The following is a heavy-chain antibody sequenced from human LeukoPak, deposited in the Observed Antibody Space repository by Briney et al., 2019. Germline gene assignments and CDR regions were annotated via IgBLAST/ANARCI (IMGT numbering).Heavy chain of an antibody. Sequence: GRSLRLSCAASGFTFSSYGMHWVRQAPGKGLEWVAVISYDGSNKYYADSVKGRFTISRDNSKNTLYLQMNSLRAEDTAVYYCARYLATFDYWGQGTLVTVSS. CDR2: ISYDGSNK. J-gene: IGHJ4*02. V-gene: IGHV3-30*03. CDR3: ARYLATFDY. D-gene: IGHD1-14*01. CDR1: GFTFSSYG.